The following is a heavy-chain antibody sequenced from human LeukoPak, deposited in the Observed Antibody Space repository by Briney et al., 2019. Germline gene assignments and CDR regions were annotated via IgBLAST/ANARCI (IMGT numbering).Heavy chain of an antibody. CDR3: ARRSGRILGDYNFDY. V-gene: IGHV5-51*01. CDR1: GYIFTSYW. CDR2: IYPGDSDT. D-gene: IGHD1-26*01. J-gene: IGHJ4*02. Sequence: GESLKISCKGSGYIFTSYWIAWVRQMPGKGLEWMGIIYPGDSDTRYSPSFQGQVTISADKSISTAYLQWGSLKASDTAIYYCARRSGRILGDYNFDYWGQGALVTVSS.